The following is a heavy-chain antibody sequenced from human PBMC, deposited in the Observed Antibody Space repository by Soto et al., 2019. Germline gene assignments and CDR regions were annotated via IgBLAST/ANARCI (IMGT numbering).Heavy chain of an antibody. D-gene: IGHD4-17*01. CDR2: IYFSGST. CDR1: GASINRGGYY. V-gene: IGHV4-31*03. CDR3: ATGDAWEALLAY. J-gene: IGHJ4*02. Sequence: PSETLSLTCTVSGASINRGGYYWSWIRQVPGKGLEWIGYIYFSGSTYYNPSLESRVTISVDTSQNQYSLNLNSVTAADTGIYYCATGDAWEALLAYWGQGTLVTVSS.